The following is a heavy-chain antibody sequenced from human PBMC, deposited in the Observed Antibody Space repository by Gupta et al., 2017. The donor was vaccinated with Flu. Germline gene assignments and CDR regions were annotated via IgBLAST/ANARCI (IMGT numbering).Heavy chain of an antibody. CDR3: ARDAYYYDTSGYFQLDS. J-gene: IGHJ4*02. CDR1: RGSISTFF. V-gene: IGHV4-4*07. Sequence: QVHLQETGPGLWKPSATPSLTCTVSRGSISTFFWTWLRHAARKGLEWLGLISSGWGTNHKPSLKSRVSMSVDTSKNNVSLNLSSVTAADTAVYYWARDAYYYDTSGYFQLDSWGQGTLVTVSS. CDR2: ISSGWGT. D-gene: IGHD3-22*01.